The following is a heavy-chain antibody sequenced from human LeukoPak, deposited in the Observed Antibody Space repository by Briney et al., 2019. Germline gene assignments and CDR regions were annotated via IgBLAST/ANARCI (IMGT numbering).Heavy chain of an antibody. J-gene: IGHJ6*02. CDR1: GGSISSYY. CDR3: ARHPRRGPSYGMDV. Sequence: SETLSLTCTVSGGSISSYYWSWIRQPPGKGLEWIGYIYYSGSTNYNPSLKSRVTISVDTSKNQFSLKLSSVTAADTAVYYCARHPRRGPSYGMDVWGQGTTVTVSS. V-gene: IGHV4-59*08. CDR2: IYYSGST. D-gene: IGHD2-15*01.